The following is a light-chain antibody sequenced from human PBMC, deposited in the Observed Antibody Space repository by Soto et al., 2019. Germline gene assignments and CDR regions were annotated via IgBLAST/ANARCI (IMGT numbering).Light chain of an antibody. CDR2: EVV. Sequence: QSVLTQPPSASGSPGQSVTISCTGTKNDIGVYDFVSWYQHHPGKAPRLIIYEVVQRPSGVPDRFSGSKSGNTASLTVSGLQAVDGADYFCKSYAGSNTYVFGSGTKSPS. CDR1: KNDIGVYDF. J-gene: IGLJ1*01. V-gene: IGLV2-8*01. CDR3: KSYAGSNTYV.